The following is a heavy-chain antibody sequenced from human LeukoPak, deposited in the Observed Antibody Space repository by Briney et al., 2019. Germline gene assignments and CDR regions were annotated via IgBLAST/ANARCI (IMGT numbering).Heavy chain of an antibody. D-gene: IGHD3-3*01. CDR3: ARGHYDFWSGYPFDY. CDR1: GVSISSISYY. J-gene: IGHJ4*02. Sequence: SETLSRTCTVTGVSISSISYYGGWIRQPPGKGLEWIGSIYYSGSTYYNPSLKSRVTISVDTSKNQFSLKLSSVTAADTAVYYCARGHYDFWSGYPFDYWGQGTLVTVSS. V-gene: IGHV4-39*07. CDR2: IYYSGST.